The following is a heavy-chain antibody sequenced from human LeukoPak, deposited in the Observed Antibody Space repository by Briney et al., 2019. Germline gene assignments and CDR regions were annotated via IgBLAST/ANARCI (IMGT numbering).Heavy chain of an antibody. J-gene: IGHJ4*02. CDR2: ISGSGGST. CDR3: AKPSDCSSTSCRAPFDY. D-gene: IGHD2-2*01. V-gene: IGHV3-23*01. Sequence: PGGSLRLSCAASGFIFSSYAMSWVRQPPGKGLEWVSAISGSGGSTYYADSVKGRFTISRDNSKNTLYLQMNSLRAEDTAVYYCAKPSDCSSTSCRAPFDYWGQGTLVTVSS. CDR1: GFIFSSYA.